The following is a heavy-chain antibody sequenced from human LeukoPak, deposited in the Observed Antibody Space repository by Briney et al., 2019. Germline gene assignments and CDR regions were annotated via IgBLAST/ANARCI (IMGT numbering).Heavy chain of an antibody. CDR1: GFTFSTYA. J-gene: IGHJ4*02. CDR3: VKFFLPYLAGGTGSR. CDR2: ISDGGDNT. Sequence: GGSLRLSCAASGFTFSTYAMSWVRQAPGMRLEWGSSISDGGDNTHYAASVKGRFTISRDNSRNTLYLQMNSLRAEDTALYYCVKFFLPYLAGGTGSRWGQGTLVTVSS. D-gene: IGHD3-10*01. V-gene: IGHV3-23*01.